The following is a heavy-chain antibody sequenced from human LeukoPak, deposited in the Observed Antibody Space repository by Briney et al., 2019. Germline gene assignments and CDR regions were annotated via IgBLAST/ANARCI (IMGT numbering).Heavy chain of an antibody. D-gene: IGHD5-12*01. Sequence: GGSLRLSCAAPGFTFSSYEMNWVRQAPGKGLEWVSYISSSGSTIYYADSVKGRFTISRDNAKNSLYLQMNSLRAEDTAVYYCARMMLVATIWFDPWGQGTLVTVSS. CDR2: ISSSGSTI. CDR1: GFTFSSYE. CDR3: ARMMLVATIWFDP. V-gene: IGHV3-48*03. J-gene: IGHJ5*02.